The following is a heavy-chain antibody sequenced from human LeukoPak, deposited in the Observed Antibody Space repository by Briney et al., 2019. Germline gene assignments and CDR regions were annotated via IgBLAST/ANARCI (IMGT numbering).Heavy chain of an antibody. D-gene: IGHD1-26*01. J-gene: IGHJ1*01. Sequence: PSETLSLTCAVSGGSISSSNWWSWVPQPPGKGLEGIGEIYHSGSTNYNPSLKSRVTISVDTSKNQFSLKLSSVTAADTAVYYCARDNYSGSLQHWGQGTLVTVSS. CDR3: ARDNYSGSLQH. CDR1: GGSISSSNW. V-gene: IGHV4-4*02. CDR2: IYHSGST.